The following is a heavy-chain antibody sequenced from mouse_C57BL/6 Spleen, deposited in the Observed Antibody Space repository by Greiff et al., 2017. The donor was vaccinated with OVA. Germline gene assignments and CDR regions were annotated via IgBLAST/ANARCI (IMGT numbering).Heavy chain of an antibody. J-gene: IGHJ4*01. V-gene: IGHV1-52*01. CDR1: GYTFTSYW. CDR3: ARGGYDYAMDY. D-gene: IGHD3-1*01. CDR2: IDPSDSET. Sequence: QVQLQQSGAELVRPGSSVKLSCKASGYTFTSYWMHWVKQRPIQGLEWIGNIDPSDSETHYNQKFKDKATLTVDKSSSTAYMQLSSLTSEDSAVYYCARGGYDYAMDYWGQGTSVTVSS.